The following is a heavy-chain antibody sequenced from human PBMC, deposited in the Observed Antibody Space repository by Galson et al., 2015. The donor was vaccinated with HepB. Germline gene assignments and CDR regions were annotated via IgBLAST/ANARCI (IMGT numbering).Heavy chain of an antibody. Sequence: SLRLSCAASGLTFSSYAMIWVRQAPGKGLEWVSGISGSGGKPYYADSVKGRFTISRDKSKNTLFLQMNNLRAEDTAVYYCAHTPFHFDSWGRGTLVTVSS. CDR2: ISGSGGKP. CDR1: GLTFSSYA. V-gene: IGHV3-23*01. J-gene: IGHJ4*02. CDR3: AHTPFHFDS.